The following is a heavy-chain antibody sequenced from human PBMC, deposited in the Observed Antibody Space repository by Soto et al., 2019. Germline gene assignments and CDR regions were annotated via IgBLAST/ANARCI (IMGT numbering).Heavy chain of an antibody. D-gene: IGHD2-2*01. J-gene: IGHJ6*02. Sequence: QPWGSLRLSCAASGFTFSSYAMSWVRQAPGKGLEWVSAISGSGGSTYYADSVKGRFTISRDNSKNTLYLQMNSLRAEDTAVYYCAKDLRCSSTSCLDIPRHHYYYGMDVWGQGTTVTVS. CDR2: ISGSGGST. CDR1: GFTFSSYA. V-gene: IGHV3-23*01. CDR3: AKDLRCSSTSCLDIPRHHYYYGMDV.